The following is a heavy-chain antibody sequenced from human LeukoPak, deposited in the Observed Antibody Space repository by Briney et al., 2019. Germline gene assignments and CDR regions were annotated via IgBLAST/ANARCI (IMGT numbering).Heavy chain of an antibody. D-gene: IGHD2-21*01. V-gene: IGHV4-59*08. CDR2: IYSSGIT. CDR3: ARHGFRSFTQPFDY. CDR1: GGSIINYY. Sequence: SGTLALTCTVSGGSIINYYWSWIRQTPGKGLEWIGYIYSSGITDYNPSLKSRVTISLDTSKNQFSLKLTSVTAAETAVYYCARHGFRSFTQPFDYWGQGTLVTVSS. J-gene: IGHJ4*02.